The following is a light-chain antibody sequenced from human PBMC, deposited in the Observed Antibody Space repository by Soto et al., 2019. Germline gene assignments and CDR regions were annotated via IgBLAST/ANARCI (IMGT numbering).Light chain of an antibody. CDR1: SSDVGVYNF. Sequence: QSALTQPASVSGSPGQSITISCTGTSSDVGVYNFVSWYQQLPGKAPKLMIYDGSNRPSGVSNRFSGSKSGNTASLTISGLQADDEADYYCSSYTSSDTLGVFGGGTKVTVL. CDR2: DGS. CDR3: SSYTSSDTLGV. V-gene: IGLV2-14*03. J-gene: IGLJ3*02.